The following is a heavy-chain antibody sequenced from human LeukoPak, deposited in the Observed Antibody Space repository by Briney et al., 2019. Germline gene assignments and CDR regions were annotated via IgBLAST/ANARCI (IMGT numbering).Heavy chain of an antibody. D-gene: IGHD2-2*01. J-gene: IGHJ4*02. CDR3: ARQRYCSSTSCYHMDY. V-gene: IGHV4-39*01. Sequence: SETLSLTCTVSGGSISSSSYYWGWIRQPPGKGLEWIGSIYYSGSTYYNPSLKSRVTISVDTSKNQFPLKLSSVTAADTAVYYCARQRYCSSTSCYHMDYWGQGTLVTVSS. CDR2: IYYSGST. CDR1: GGSISSSSYY.